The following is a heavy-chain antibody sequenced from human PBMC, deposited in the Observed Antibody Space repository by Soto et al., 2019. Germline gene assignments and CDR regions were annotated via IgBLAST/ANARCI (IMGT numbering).Heavy chain of an antibody. CDR2: VNPSGGST. J-gene: IGHJ6*02. CDR3: ARDMPAESYLYYYYGMDV. V-gene: IGHV1-46*01. Sequence: GASVKVSCKASGGTFSSYAISWVRQAPGQGLEWMGVVNPSGGSTNYAQRFQGRITMTRDTSTSTVYMELSSLRSEDTAVYYCARDMPAESYLYYYYGMDVWGQGTTVTVS. CDR1: GGTFSSYA. D-gene: IGHD1-26*01.